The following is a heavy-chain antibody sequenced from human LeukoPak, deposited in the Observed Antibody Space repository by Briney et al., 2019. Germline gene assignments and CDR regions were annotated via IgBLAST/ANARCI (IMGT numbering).Heavy chain of an antibody. CDR3: AKDSRLQIFDY. Sequence: GGSLRLSCAASGFTFSSYSLNWVRQAPGKGLEWLSYISHSSSIISYADSVKGRFTISRDNSENTLYLQMNSLRAEDTAVYYCAKDSRLQIFDYWGQGTLVTVSS. J-gene: IGHJ4*02. CDR2: ISHSSSII. V-gene: IGHV3-48*01. D-gene: IGHD4-11*01. CDR1: GFTFSSYS.